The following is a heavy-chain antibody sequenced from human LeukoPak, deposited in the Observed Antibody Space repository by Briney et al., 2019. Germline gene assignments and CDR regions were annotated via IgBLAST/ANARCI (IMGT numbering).Heavy chain of an antibody. CDR3: ARTRASGRSGFDY. CDR2: ISSSSSTI. J-gene: IGHJ4*02. V-gene: IGHV3-48*02. CDR1: GLTVSSYS. D-gene: IGHD2-15*01. Sequence: PGGSLRPSCAASGLTVSSYSMNWVRQAPGKGLEWVSYISSSSSTIYYADSVKGRFTISRDNAKNSLYLQMNSLRDEDTAVYYCARTRASGRSGFDYWGQGTLVTVSS.